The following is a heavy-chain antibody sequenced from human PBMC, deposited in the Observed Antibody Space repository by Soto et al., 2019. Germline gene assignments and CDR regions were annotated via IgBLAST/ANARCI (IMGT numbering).Heavy chain of an antibody. D-gene: IGHD5-12*01. J-gene: IGHJ3*02. CDR2: INPSGGST. Sequence: QVQLVQSGAEVKKPGASVKVSCKASGYTFTSYYMHWVRQAPGQGLEWMGIINPSGGSTSYAQKFQGRVTMPRDTSTSTVYMELSSLRSEDTAVYYCASDPIVEMATLFAFDIWGQGTMVTVSS. CDR3: ASDPIVEMATLFAFDI. V-gene: IGHV1-46*01. CDR1: GYTFTSYY.